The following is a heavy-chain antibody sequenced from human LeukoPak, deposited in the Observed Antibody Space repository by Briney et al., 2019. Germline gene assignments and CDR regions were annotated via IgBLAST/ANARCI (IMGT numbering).Heavy chain of an antibody. V-gene: IGHV1-8*01. CDR1: EYTYTSYD. CDR3: ARRTWDRSHADDY. CDR2: MNPNSGNT. J-gene: IGHJ4*02. D-gene: IGHD1-26*01. Sequence: GASVKVSSKASEYTYTSYDINWVRQATGQGLEWMGWMNPNSGNTGYAQKFQGRVTMTRNTSISTAYMELSSLRSEDTAVYYCARRTWDRSHADDYWGQGTLVTVSS.